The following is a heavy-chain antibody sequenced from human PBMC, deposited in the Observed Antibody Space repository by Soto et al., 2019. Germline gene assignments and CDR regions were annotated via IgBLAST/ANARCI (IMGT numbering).Heavy chain of an antibody. J-gene: IGHJ4*02. CDR2: IKHDATEK. CDR1: GFTFSGYW. CDR3: ARGAL. V-gene: IGHV3-7*01. Sequence: EVQLVESGGDLVQPGGSLSLSCAASGFTFSGYWMSWVRQAPGKGPEWVANIKHDATEKYYVVSVKGRFTISRDNAKNSLYLQMNSLRAEDTAVYYCARGALWGQGTLVTVSS.